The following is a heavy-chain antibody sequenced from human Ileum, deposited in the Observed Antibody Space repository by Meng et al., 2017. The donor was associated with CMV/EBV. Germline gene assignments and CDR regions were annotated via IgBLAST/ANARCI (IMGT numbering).Heavy chain of an antibody. Sequence: SGFTFSEYGMTWVRQSPGKGLEWVSGVSDSGASTQYADSVKGRFTISRDNAKNTLFLQVNNLRLEDTAIYYCARVGFDWSSKYFDYWGLGTRVTVSS. CDR1: GFTFSEYG. D-gene: IGHD3-9*01. CDR3: ARVGFDWSSKYFDY. V-gene: IGHV3-23*01. J-gene: IGHJ4*02. CDR2: VSDSGAST.